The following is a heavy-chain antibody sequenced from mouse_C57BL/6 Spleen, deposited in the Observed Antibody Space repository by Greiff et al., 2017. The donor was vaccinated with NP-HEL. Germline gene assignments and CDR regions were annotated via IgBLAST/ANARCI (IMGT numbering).Heavy chain of an antibody. D-gene: IGHD2-4*01. CDR2: FYPGSGSI. Sequence: QVQLQQSGAELVKPGASVKLSCKASGYTFTEYTIHWVKQRSGQGLEWIGWFYPGSGSIKYNEKFKDKATLTADKSSSTVYMELSRLTSEDSAVYFWARHEEGSPYDYDDLYAMDYWGQGTSVTVSS. J-gene: IGHJ4*01. CDR3: ARHEEGSPYDYDDLYAMDY. CDR1: GYTFTEYT. V-gene: IGHV1-62-2*01.